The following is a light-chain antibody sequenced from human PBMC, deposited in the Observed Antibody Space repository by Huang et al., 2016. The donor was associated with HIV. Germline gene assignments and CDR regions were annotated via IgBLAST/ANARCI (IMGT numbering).Light chain of an antibody. CDR1: QSVSSSY. Sequence: IVLTQSPGTLSLSPGERATLSCRARQSVSSSYLAWYQQKPGQAPRLLIYGASSRATGIPDRFSGSGSGTDFTLTISRLQPEDFAVYYCQQYGSSPRTFGGGTQVEIK. J-gene: IGKJ4*01. V-gene: IGKV3-20*01. CDR2: GAS. CDR3: QQYGSSPRT.